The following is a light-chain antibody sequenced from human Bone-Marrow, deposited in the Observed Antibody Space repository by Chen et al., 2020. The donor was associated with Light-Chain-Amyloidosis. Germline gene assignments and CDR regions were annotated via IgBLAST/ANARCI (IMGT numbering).Light chain of an antibody. J-gene: IGKJ4*01. CDR2: DAS. Sequence: DIVMTQSPATLSLSPGERATLSCRASQSVKTDVAWYQQKPGQAPRLLIYDASNRATGIPARFSGSGSGTDFILTISSLEPGDFAVYYCQQSTNWPLTFGGGTKVEIK. V-gene: IGKV3-11*01. CDR3: QQSTNWPLT. CDR1: QSVKTD.